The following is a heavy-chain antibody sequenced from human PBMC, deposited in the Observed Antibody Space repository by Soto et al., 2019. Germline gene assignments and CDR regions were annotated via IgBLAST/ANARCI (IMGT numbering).Heavy chain of an antibody. CDR1: GYTFTSYG. J-gene: IGHJ4*02. V-gene: IGHV1-18*01. D-gene: IGHD3-9*01. Sequence: ASVKVSCKASGYTFTSYGISWVRRAPAQGLEWRGWISAYNGNTNYAQKRQGRVIMTTDTSTSTAYMALRSLRSDDTAVYYCARLVDNAPQTKLDYWGQGTLVTVSS. CDR3: ARLVDNAPQTKLDY. CDR2: ISAYNGNT.